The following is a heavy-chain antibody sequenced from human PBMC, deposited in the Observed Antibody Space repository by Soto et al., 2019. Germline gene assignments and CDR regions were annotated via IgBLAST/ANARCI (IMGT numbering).Heavy chain of an antibody. CDR2: IYYSGST. J-gene: IGHJ4*02. CDR3: ARLYDYGYYLIYY. CDR1: AGSISRSSYY. V-gene: IGHV4-39*02. Sequence: QLQLQESGPGLVKPSETLSLPCTVSAGSISRSSYYWGWIRQPPGNGLEWIGSIYYSGSTYYNPSLNSRVTISASTSKNHFSLKLSSVTAADTAVYYCARLYDYGYYLIYYWGQATLVTVSS. D-gene: IGHD4-17*01.